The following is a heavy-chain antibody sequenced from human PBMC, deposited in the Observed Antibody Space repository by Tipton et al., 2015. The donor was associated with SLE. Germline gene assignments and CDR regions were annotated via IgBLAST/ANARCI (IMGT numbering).Heavy chain of an antibody. CDR1: GGTFSSYA. V-gene: IGHV1-69*01. J-gene: IGHJ5*02. CDR2: IIPIVGTA. CDR3: ARGRGYSGSYLDP. D-gene: IGHD1-26*01. Sequence: QSGPEVKKPGSSVKVSCKASGGTFSSYAISWVRQAPGQGLEWMGGIIPIVGTANYAQKFQGRVTITADESTSTAYMELRSLRSDDTSVYYCARGRGYSGSYLDPWGQGTLVTVSS.